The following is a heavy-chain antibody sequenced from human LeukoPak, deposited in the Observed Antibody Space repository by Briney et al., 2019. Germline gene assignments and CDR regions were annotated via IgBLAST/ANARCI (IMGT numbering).Heavy chain of an antibody. D-gene: IGHD6-19*01. Sequence: SETLSLTCAVYGGSFSGYYWSWIRQPPGKGLEWIGEINHSGSTNYNPSLKSRVTISVDTSKNQFSLKLSSVTAADTAVYYCARRIAVAGHYRRSAFDIWGQGTMVTVSS. V-gene: IGHV4-34*01. CDR1: GGSFSGYY. J-gene: IGHJ3*02. CDR3: ARRIAVAGHYRRSAFDI. CDR2: INHSGST.